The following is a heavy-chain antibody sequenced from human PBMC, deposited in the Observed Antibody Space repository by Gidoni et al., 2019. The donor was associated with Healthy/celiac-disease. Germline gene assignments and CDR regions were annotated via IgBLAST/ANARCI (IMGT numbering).Heavy chain of an antibody. V-gene: IGHV1-2*06. CDR2: INPNSGGT. Sequence: QVQLVQSGAEVKKPGASVKVSCKASGYTFTGYYMHWVRQAPGQGLEWMGRINPNSGGTNYAQKLQGRVTMTRDTSISTAYMELSRLRSDDTAVYYCARVRGERLQPYGMDVWGQGTTVTVSS. CDR1: GYTFTGYY. CDR3: ARVRGERLQPYGMDV. D-gene: IGHD3-10*01. J-gene: IGHJ6*02.